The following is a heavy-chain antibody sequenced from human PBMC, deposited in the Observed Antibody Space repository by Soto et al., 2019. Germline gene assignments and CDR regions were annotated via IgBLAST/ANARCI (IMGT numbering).Heavy chain of an antibody. CDR2: ISGTGGST. CDR1: GFIFSSYA. J-gene: IGHJ6*03. CDR3: AKSSGNRIAAVNYYYYMDV. Sequence: GGSLRLSCAASGFIFSSYAMTWVRQAPGKGLEWVSAISGTGGSTYYADSVKGRFTISRDNSENTLSLQMSSLRAEDTAVYYCAKSSGNRIAAVNYYYYMDVWGKGTTVTVS. V-gene: IGHV3-23*01. D-gene: IGHD6-13*01.